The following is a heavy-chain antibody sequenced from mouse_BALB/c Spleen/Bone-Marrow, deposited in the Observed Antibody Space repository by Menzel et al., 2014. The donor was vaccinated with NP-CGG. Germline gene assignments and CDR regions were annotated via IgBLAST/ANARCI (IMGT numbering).Heavy chain of an antibody. Sequence: VQLQQSGPELVKPGASMKISCKASGYSFTGYTMNWVKQSHGKNLEWIGLINPYNGGTTYNQYFKGKATLTVDRSSSTAYMELLSLTSEDSAVYDCASYYGSTWYFDLRAAATTVTVPS. J-gene: IGHJ1*01. CDR1: GYSFTGYT. D-gene: IGHD1-1*01. V-gene: IGHV1-26*01. CDR3: ASYYGSTWYFDL. CDR2: INPYNGGT.